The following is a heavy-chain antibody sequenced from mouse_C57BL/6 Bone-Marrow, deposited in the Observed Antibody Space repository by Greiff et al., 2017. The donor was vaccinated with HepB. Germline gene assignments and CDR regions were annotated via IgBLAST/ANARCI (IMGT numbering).Heavy chain of an antibody. CDR2: INPNNGGT. Sequence: VKLQHSGAELVKPGASVKMSCKASGYTFTSYWITWVKQRPGQGLEWIGDINPNNGGTIYNQKFKGKATLTVDKSSSTAYMELRSLTSEDTAVYYCARRPPDGSSYWYFDVWGTGTTVTVSS. J-gene: IGHJ1*03. CDR1: GYTFTSYW. D-gene: IGHD1-1*01. CDR3: ARRPPDGSSYWYFDV. V-gene: IGHV1-55*01.